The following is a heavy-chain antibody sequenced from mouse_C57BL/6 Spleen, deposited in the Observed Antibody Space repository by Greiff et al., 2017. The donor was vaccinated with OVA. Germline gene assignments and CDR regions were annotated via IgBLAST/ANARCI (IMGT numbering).Heavy chain of an antibody. CDR2: IRNKANGYTT. V-gene: IGHV7-3*01. D-gene: IGHD1-1*01. CDR3: ARWGITTDYYAMDY. Sequence: EVKLMESGGGLVQPGGSLSLSCAASGFTFTDYYMSWVRQPPGKALEWLGFIRNKANGYTTEYSASVKGRFTISRDNSQRILYLQMNALRAEDSATYYCARWGITTDYYAMDYWGQGTSVTVSS. CDR1: GFTFTDYY. J-gene: IGHJ4*01.